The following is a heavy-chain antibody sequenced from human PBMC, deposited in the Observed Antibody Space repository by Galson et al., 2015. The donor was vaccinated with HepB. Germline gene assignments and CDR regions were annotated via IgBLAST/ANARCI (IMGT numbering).Heavy chain of an antibody. CDR3: ARVGSTVAAGFGDY. CDR2: ISTSSSYT. Sequence: SLRLSCAASGFSFSDYYMSWMRQAPGKGLEWVSYISTSSSYTRYADSVRGRFTISRDNAKNSLYLQMNSLRAEDTAVYYCARVGSTVAAGFGDYWGQGTLLTVSS. D-gene: IGHD6-13*01. J-gene: IGHJ4*02. V-gene: IGHV3-11*05. CDR1: GFSFSDYY.